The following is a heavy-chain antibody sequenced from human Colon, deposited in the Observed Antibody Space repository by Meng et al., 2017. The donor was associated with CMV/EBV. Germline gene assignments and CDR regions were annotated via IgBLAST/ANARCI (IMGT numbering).Heavy chain of an antibody. CDR2: ISNSGGYR. D-gene: IGHD4-17*01. J-gene: IGHJ4*02. V-gene: IGHV3-21*01. CDR1: GFTFSGYK. CDR3: ARDLYKTTVPN. Sequence: GESLKISCATSGFTFSGYKMNWVRQAPGQGLEWVASISNSGGYRNYADSVKGRFTISRDNAKNLLSLHLNSLRAEDTAVYYCARDLYKTTVPNWGQGTLVTVSS.